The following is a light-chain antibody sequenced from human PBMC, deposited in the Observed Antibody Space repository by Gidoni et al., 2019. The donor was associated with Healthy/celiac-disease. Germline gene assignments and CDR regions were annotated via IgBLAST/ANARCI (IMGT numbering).Light chain of an antibody. CDR2: AAS. CDR3: QQYYSYPRE. V-gene: IGKV1-8*01. Sequence: AIRITQSPSSLSASTGDRVTITCRASQGISSYLAWYQQKPGKAPKLLIYAASTLQSGVPSRFSGSGSGTDFTLTISCLQSEDFATYYCQQYYSYPREFGQGTKVEIK. J-gene: IGKJ1*01. CDR1: QGISSY.